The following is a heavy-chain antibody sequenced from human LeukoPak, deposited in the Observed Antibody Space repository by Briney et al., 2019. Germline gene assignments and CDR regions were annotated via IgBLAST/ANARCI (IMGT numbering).Heavy chain of an antibody. CDR3: ARGVYSYGYFDY. J-gene: IGHJ4*02. CDR1: GGSFSGYW. CDR2: INHSGSP. Sequence: SETLSLTCAVYGGSFSGYWWTWIRQPPGKGLEWIGEINHSGSPNYNSSLKRRVTISVDTSKNQFSLKLISVTAADTAVYYCARGVYSYGYFDYWGQGTLVTVSS. D-gene: IGHD5-18*01. V-gene: IGHV4-34*01.